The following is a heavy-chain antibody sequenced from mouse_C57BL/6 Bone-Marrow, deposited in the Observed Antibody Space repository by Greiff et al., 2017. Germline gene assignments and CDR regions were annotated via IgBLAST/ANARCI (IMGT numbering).Heavy chain of an antibody. J-gene: IGHJ3*01. CDR2: IDPENGDT. Sequence: LMESGAELVRPGASVKLSCTASGFNIKDDYMHWVKQRPEQGLEWIGWIDPENGDTEYASKFQGKATITADTSSNTAYLQLSSLTSKDTAVYYCTTRITTVVAPFAYWGQGTLVTVSA. CDR1: GFNIKDDY. D-gene: IGHD1-1*01. CDR3: TTRITTVVAPFAY. V-gene: IGHV14-4*01.